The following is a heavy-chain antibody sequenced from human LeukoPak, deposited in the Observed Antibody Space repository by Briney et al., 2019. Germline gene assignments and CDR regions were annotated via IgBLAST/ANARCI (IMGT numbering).Heavy chain of an antibody. D-gene: IGHD3-3*01. CDR3: ARTLTCYDFWSGSPKPNWFDP. V-gene: IGHV1-2*02. CDR2: INPNSGGT. CDR1: GYTFTGYY. Sequence: ASVKVSCKASGYTFTGYYMHWVRQAPGQGLGWMGWINPNSGGTNYAQKFQGRVTMTRDTSISTAYMELSRLRSDDTAVYYCARTLTCYDFWSGSPKPNWFDPWGQGTLVTVSS. J-gene: IGHJ5*02.